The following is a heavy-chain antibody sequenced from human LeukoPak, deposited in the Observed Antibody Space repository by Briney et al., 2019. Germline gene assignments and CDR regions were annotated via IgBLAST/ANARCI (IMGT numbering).Heavy chain of an antibody. V-gene: IGHV1-69*06. CDR3: ARGSDYGENNWFDP. D-gene: IGHD4-17*01. J-gene: IGHJ5*02. CDR2: IIPIFGTA. Sequence: ASVKVSCKASGGTFSSYAISWVRQAPGQGLEWMGGIIPIFGTANYAQKFQGRVTITADKSTSTAYMELSSLRSEDTAVYYCARGSDYGENNWFDPWGQGTLVTVSS. CDR1: GGTFSSYA.